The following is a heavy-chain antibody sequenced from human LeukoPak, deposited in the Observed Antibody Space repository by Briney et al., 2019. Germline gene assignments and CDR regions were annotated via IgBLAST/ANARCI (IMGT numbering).Heavy chain of an antibody. D-gene: IGHD4/OR15-4a*01. CDR1: GGSISSSSYY. CDR3: ARRAGAYSHPXXY. Sequence: KPSETLSLTCTVSGGSISSSSYYWGWIRQPPGKGLEWIGSIYYSGSTYYNPSLKSRVTISVDTSKNQFSLKLSSVTAADTAVYYCARRAGAYSHPXXYWGXGTLVTVSS. J-gene: IGHJ4*02. V-gene: IGHV4-39*01. CDR2: IYYSGST.